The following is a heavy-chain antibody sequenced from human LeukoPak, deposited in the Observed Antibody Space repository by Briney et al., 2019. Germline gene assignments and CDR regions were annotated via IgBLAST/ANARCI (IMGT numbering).Heavy chain of an antibody. J-gene: IGHJ4*02. Sequence: GGSLRLPCAASGFTFSNAWMSWVRQAPGKGLEWVGRIKSKTDGGTTDYAAPVKGRFTISRDDSKNTLYLQMNSLKTEDTAVYYCTTLLLAELLTYWGQGTLVTVSS. V-gene: IGHV3-15*01. D-gene: IGHD1-26*01. CDR1: GFTFSNAW. CDR3: TTLLLAELLTY. CDR2: IKSKTDGGTT.